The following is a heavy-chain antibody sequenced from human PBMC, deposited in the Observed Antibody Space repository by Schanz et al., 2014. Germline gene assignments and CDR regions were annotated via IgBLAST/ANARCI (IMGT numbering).Heavy chain of an antibody. CDR1: GFPFSDYF. D-gene: IGHD2-21*02. Sequence: QVHLLESGGGLVEPGGSLRLSCTASGFPFSDYFMAWIRQAPGKGLEWVSSISSRSSHIYYADSVKGRFTVSRDNAKNSVYLQMNGLRVEDTAVYYCVRERTNYGGNSYFFDHWGQGTLVTVSS. CDR2: ISSRSSHI. J-gene: IGHJ4*02. CDR3: VRERTNYGGNSYFFDH. V-gene: IGHV3-11*06.